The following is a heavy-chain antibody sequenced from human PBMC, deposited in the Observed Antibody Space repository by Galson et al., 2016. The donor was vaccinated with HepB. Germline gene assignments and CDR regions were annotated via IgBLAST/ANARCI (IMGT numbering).Heavy chain of an antibody. CDR1: GLIFRSYS. CDR2: ISSTSSTI. Sequence: SLRLSCAASGLIFRSYSMNWVRQAPGKGLEWVSYISSTSSTIFYADSVKGRFTISRDIAKNSLYLQMNSLRDGDTPVYYRARDQGTYCSGGNCYGSGALYIWGQGTMVTVSS. J-gene: IGHJ3*02. D-gene: IGHD2-15*01. CDR3: ARDQGTYCSGGNCYGSGALYI. V-gene: IGHV3-48*02.